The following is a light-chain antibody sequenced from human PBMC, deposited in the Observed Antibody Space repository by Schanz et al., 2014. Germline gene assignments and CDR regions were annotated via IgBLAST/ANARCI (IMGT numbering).Light chain of an antibody. CDR2: AAS. J-gene: IGKJ2*02. V-gene: IGKV3-20*01. CDR1: ESLSSDS. CDR3: QRYNSYPCS. Sequence: EIVLTQSPGTLSLSPGERATLSCRASESLSSDSLAWYQQKPDQAPRLLIDAASTRVTGVPDRFRGSGSVTKFTLTISSLEPDDSATYYCQRYNSYPCSFGQGTKLEIK.